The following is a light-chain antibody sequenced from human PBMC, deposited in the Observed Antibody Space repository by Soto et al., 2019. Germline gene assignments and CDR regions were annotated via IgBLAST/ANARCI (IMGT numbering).Light chain of an antibody. J-gene: IGLJ1*01. Sequence: QSVLTQPPSASGSPGQSVTISCTGTKNDIGVYDFVSWYQHHPGKAPKLMIYEVGNRPSGVSNRFSGSKSGNTASLTISGLQAEDEADYYCCSYASGSIYVFGTGTRVTVL. CDR2: EVG. CDR3: CSYASGSIYV. CDR1: KNDIGVYDF. V-gene: IGLV2-14*01.